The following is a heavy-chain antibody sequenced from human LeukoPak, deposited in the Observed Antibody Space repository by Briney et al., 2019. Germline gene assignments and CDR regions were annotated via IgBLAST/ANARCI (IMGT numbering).Heavy chain of an antibody. Sequence: PSETLSLTCAVYGGSFSGYYWSWIRQPPGKGLEWIGSIYHSGSTYYNPSLKSRVTISVDTSKNQFSLKLSSVTAADTAVYYCARDPGAAVAGGYWGQGTLVTVSS. CDR2: IYHSGST. CDR1: GGSFSGYY. CDR3: ARDPGAAVAGGY. J-gene: IGHJ4*02. D-gene: IGHD6-19*01. V-gene: IGHV4-34*01.